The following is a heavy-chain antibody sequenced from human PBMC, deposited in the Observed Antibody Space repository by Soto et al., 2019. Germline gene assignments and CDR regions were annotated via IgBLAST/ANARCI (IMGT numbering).Heavy chain of an antibody. Sequence: GASVKVSCKASGLTFTNSAVQWVRQARGQRLEWIGWIVVGSGNTNYAQKFQERVTITRDMSTRTAYMELSSLRSEDTAVYYCAASSSGWGNWGQGTLVTVS. D-gene: IGHD6-19*01. V-gene: IGHV1-58*01. CDR3: AASSSGWGN. CDR1: GLTFTNSA. CDR2: IVVGSGNT. J-gene: IGHJ4*02.